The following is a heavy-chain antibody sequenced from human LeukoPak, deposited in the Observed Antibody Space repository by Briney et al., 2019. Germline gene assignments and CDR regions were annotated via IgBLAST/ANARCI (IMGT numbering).Heavy chain of an antibody. CDR3: ARDSGRPVATISRYYNYMDV. V-gene: IGHV4-61*02. CDR2: IYTSGST. J-gene: IGHJ6*03. CDR1: GGSISSGSYY. Sequence: SQTLSLTCTVSGGSISSGSYYWRWIRQPAGKGLEWIGRIYTSGSTNYNPSLRSRVTMSVDTSKNQFSLKLSSVTAADTAVYYCARDSGRPVATISRYYNYMDVWGKGTTVTVSS. D-gene: IGHD5-12*01.